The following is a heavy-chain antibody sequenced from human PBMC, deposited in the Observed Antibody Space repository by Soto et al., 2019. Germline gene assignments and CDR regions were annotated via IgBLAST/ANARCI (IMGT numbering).Heavy chain of an antibody. V-gene: IGHV1-18*01. D-gene: IGHD4-17*01. CDR3: ATWSDYGDYNDAFDI. CDR2: ISANSGNT. J-gene: IGHJ3*02. CDR1: GYTFTSYG. Sequence: ASVKVSCKASGYTFTSYGISWVRQAPGQGLEWMGWISANSGNTNYAQKFQGRVTITADKSTSTAYMELSSLRSEDTAVYYCATWSDYGDYNDAFDIWGQGTMVTVSS.